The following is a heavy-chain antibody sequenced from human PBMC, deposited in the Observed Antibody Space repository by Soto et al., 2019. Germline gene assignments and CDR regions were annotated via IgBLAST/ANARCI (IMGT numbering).Heavy chain of an antibody. J-gene: IGHJ4*02. V-gene: IGHV3-21*01. D-gene: IGHD6-6*01. CDR2: ISSSSSYI. CDR1: GFTFSSYS. CDR3: ARDSSSHTSIAALHFDY. Sequence: GGSLRLSCAASGFTFSSYSMNWVRQAPGKGLEWVSSISSSSSYIYYADSVKGRFTISRDNAKNSLYLQMNSLRAEDTAVYYCARDSSSHTSIAALHFDYWGQGTLVTVSS.